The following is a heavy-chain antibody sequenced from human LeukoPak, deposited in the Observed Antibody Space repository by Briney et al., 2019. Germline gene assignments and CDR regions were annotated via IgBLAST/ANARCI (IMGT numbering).Heavy chain of an antibody. D-gene: IGHD1-1*01. V-gene: IGHV3-53*01. J-gene: IGHJ3*02. CDR1: GFTVSSNY. CDR2: IYTGGST. Sequence: QSGGSLRLSCAASGFTVSSNYMTWVRQAPGKGRECFCFIYTGGSTYYADSVKGRFTISRDNSKNTLYLQMSSLRVEDTAVYYCASLTPYKRNDWGSNIWGQGTVVTVSS. CDR3: ASLTPYKRNDWGSNI.